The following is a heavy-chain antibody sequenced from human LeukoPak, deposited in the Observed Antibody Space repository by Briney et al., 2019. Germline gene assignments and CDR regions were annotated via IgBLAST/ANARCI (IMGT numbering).Heavy chain of an antibody. D-gene: IGHD2-15*01. V-gene: IGHV1-18*01. Sequence: ASVKVSCKACGYTFTSYGISWVRQAPGQGLEWMGWISAYPDDTHYAQRLQGRVTMTTDTSTSTAYMELRSLRSDDTAVYYCARGGGRPYYYYYFMDVWGKGTTVTVSS. CDR3: ARGGGRPYYYYYFMDV. CDR1: GYTFTSYG. CDR2: ISAYPDDT. J-gene: IGHJ6*03.